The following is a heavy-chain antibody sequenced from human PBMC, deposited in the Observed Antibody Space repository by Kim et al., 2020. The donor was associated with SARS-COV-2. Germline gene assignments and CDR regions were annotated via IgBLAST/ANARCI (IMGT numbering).Heavy chain of an antibody. CDR2: IYYSGRT. Sequence: SETLSLTCTVSGASLSSGTYYWTWIRQPPGKGFEWIGYIYYSGRTSYNPSLKSRVTMSVDTSKNQFSLKLSSVTAADTAMYFCARVPMYTDS. CDR1: GASLSSGTYY. CDR3: ARVPMYTDS. V-gene: IGHV4-61*01. D-gene: IGHD1-20*01. J-gene: IGHJ5*01.